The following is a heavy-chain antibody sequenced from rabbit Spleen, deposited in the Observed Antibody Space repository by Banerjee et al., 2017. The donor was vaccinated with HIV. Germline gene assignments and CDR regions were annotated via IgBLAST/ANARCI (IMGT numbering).Heavy chain of an antibody. CDR3: ARDSGSSFSSYGMDL. D-gene: IGHD8-1*01. CDR1: GFSFSSSDY. Sequence: EESGGDLVKPGASLTLTCTASGFSFSSSDYICWVRQAPGKGLEWISCIAGSGSGFTYSATWAKGRFTISKTSSTTVTLQMTSLTVADTATYFCARDSGSSFSSYGMDLWGQGTLVTVS. J-gene: IGHJ6*01. CDR2: IAGSGSGFT. V-gene: IGHV1S40*01.